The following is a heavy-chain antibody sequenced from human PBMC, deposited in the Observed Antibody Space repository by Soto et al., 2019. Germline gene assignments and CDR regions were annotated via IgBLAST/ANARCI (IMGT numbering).Heavy chain of an antibody. D-gene: IGHD3-10*01. J-gene: IGHJ5*02. CDR3: AREIRGNWFDP. V-gene: IGHV4-30-4*01. CDR1: GGSISSGDYY. CDR2: IYYSGST. Sequence: PSETLSLTCTVSGGSISSGDYYWSWIRQPPGKGLEWIGYIYYSGSTYYNSSLKSRVTISVDTSKNQFSLKLSSVTAADTAVYYCAREIRGNWFDPWGQGTLVTVSS.